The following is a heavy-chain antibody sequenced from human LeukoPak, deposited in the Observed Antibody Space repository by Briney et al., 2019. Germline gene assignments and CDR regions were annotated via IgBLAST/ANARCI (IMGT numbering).Heavy chain of an antibody. D-gene: IGHD2-2*01. Sequence: SETLSLTCTVSGGSISSGDYYWSWIRQPPGKGLEWIGYIYYSGSTYYNPSLKSRVTISVDTSKNQFSLKLSSVTAAGTAVYYCAAKELVPAAKFDPWGQGTLVTVSS. CDR3: AAKELVPAAKFDP. V-gene: IGHV4-30-4*08. J-gene: IGHJ5*02. CDR2: IYYSGST. CDR1: GGSISSGDYY.